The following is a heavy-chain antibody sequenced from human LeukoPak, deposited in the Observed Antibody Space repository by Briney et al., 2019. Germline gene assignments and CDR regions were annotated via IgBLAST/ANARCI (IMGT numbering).Heavy chain of an antibody. V-gene: IGHV4-59*01. CDR2: IYYSGST. D-gene: IGHD6-6*01. CDR1: GGSISSYY. CDR3: VRDGARLGGTYGMDV. J-gene: IGHJ6*02. Sequence: PSETLSLTCTVSGGSISSYYWSWIRQPPGKGLEWIGYIYYSGSTNYNPSLKSRVTISVDTSKNQFSLKLSSVTAADTAVYYCVRDGARLGGTYGMDVWGQGTTVTVSS.